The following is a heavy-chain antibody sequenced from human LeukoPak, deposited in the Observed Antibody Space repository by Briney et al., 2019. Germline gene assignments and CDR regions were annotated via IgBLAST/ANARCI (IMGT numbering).Heavy chain of an antibody. J-gene: IGHJ3*01. D-gene: IGHD3/OR15-3a*01. CDR1: NGSISSDY. V-gene: IGHV4-59*08. CDR3: ARRKMSVGLVVMPFDAFDV. Sequence: SETLSLTCTISNGSISSDYWSWIRQSPGKGLEWMGHVYYSGSTNYNPSLKSRVTISVDTSKKQFSLKLNSVTAADTAVYYCARRKMSVGLVVMPFDAFDVWGQGTRVTVSS. CDR2: VYYSGST.